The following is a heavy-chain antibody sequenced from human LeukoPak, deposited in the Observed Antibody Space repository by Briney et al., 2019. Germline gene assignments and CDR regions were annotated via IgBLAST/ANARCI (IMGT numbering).Heavy chain of an antibody. CDR2: IYYSGST. V-gene: IGHV4-39*01. D-gene: IGHD6-13*01. CDR1: GGSISSYY. CDR3: ARHLSYSSSWHYDAFDI. J-gene: IGHJ3*02. Sequence: SETLPLTCTVSGGSISSYYWGWIRQPPGKGLEWIGSIYYSGSTYYNPSLKSRVTISVDTSKNQFSLKLSSVTAADTAVYYCARHLSYSSSWHYDAFDIWGQGTMVTVSS.